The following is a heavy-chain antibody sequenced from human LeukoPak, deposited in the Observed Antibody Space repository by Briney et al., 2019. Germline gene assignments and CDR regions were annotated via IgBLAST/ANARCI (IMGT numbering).Heavy chain of an antibody. CDR2: MNPNSGNT. CDR3: ARGPRRGIAAAGSPDAFDI. V-gene: IGHV1-8*01. D-gene: IGHD6-13*01. J-gene: IGHJ3*02. CDR1: GYTFTSYD. Sequence: ASVKVSCKASGYTFTSYDIHWVRQATGQGLEWMGRMNPNSGNTGYAQKFQGRVTMTRNTSISTAYMELSSLRSEDTAVYYCARGPRRGIAAAGSPDAFDIWGQGTMVTVSS.